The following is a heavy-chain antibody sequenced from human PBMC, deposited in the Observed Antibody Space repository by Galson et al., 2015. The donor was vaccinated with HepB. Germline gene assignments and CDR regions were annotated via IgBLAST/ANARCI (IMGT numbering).Heavy chain of an antibody. V-gene: IGHV5-51*01. CDR3: ARRGDYYDSSGQLGLHYYYYGMDV. CDR2: IYPGDSDT. J-gene: IGHJ6*02. CDR1: GYSFTSYW. D-gene: IGHD3-22*01. Sequence: QSGAEVKKPGESLKISCKGSGYSFTSYWVGWVRQMPGKVLERMGIIYPGDSDTRYSPSFQGQVTISADKSISTAYLQWSSLKASDTAMYYCARRGDYYDSSGQLGLHYYYYGMDVWGQGTTVTVSS.